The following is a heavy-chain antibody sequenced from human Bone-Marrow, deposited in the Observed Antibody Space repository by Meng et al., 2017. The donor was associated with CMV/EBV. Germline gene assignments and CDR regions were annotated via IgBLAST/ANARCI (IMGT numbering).Heavy chain of an antibody. V-gene: IGHV3-23*01. CDR1: GFTFSSYA. CDR3: AKGGAAIRD. J-gene: IGHJ1*01. D-gene: IGHD2-2*02. CDR2: INSSGGST. Sequence: GGSPRLSCAASGFTFSSYAMSWVRQAPGKGLEWVSTINSSGGSTYYADSVKGRFTISRDNSKSTLYLQMNSLRAEDTAVYYCAKGGAAIRDWGQGTLVTVPS.